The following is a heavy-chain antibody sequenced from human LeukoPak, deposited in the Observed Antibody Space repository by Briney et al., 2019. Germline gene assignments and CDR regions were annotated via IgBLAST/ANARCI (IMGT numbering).Heavy chain of an antibody. CDR2: IYSGGST. CDR3: AKGPLSRYQDNWFDP. CDR1: GFTVSSNY. D-gene: IGHD2-2*01. Sequence: PGGSLRLSCAASGFTVSSNYMSWVRQAPGKGLEWVSVIYSGGSTYYADSVKGRFTISRHNSKNTLYLQMNSLRAEDTAVYYCAKGPLSRYQDNWFDPWGQGTLVTVSS. J-gene: IGHJ5*02. V-gene: IGHV3-53*04.